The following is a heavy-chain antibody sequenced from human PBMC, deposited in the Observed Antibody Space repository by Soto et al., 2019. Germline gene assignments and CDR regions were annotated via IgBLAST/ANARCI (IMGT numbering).Heavy chain of an antibody. D-gene: IGHD6-13*01. CDR2: INPTSGDT. CDR3: EGSSPYSSSWYHFDY. CDR1: GYTFTGYY. Sequence: QVQLVQSGAEVKKPGASVKLSCKASGYTFTGYYMHWVRQAPGRVLEWMGWINPTSGDTNYAQKFQGRVTMTRDTCISTAYMELRRLRSDDTGVYYCEGSSPYSSSWYHFDYWGQGTLVTVSS. J-gene: IGHJ4*02. V-gene: IGHV1-2*02.